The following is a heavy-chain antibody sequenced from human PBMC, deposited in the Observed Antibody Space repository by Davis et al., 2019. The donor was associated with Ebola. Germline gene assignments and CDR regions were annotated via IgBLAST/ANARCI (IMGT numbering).Heavy chain of an antibody. V-gene: IGHV1-18*04. J-gene: IGHJ4*02. D-gene: IGHD2-21*01. CDR3: ARGRGHYEYSGGDY. CDR2: ISAYNGNT. CDR1: GYTFTSYG. Sequence: ASVKVSCKASGYTFTSYGISWVRQAPGQGLEWMGWISAYNGNTNYAQKLQGRVTMTRDTSTRTVYMELSSLRSEDTAVYYCARGRGHYEYSGGDYWGQGTLVIVSS.